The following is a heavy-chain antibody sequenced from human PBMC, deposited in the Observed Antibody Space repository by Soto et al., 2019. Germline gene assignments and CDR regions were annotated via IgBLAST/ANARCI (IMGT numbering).Heavy chain of an antibody. Sequence: EVQLLESGGGLVQPGGPLRLSCAASGFTFSSYAMSWVRQAPGKGLEWVSSVSGSSGSKSYADSVKGRFTISRDNSKSTVYLQMNSLRAEDTAVYFCAKDWCSGTTCYCLENWGQGNLVTVSS. D-gene: IGHD1-7*01. V-gene: IGHV3-23*01. CDR3: AKDWCSGTTCYCLEN. J-gene: IGHJ4*02. CDR2: VSGSSGSK. CDR1: GFTFSSYA.